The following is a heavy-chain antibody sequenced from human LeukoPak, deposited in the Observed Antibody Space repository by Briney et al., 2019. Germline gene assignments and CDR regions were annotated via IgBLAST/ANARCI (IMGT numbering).Heavy chain of an antibody. CDR1: GYTFTSYD. CDR2: INPNSGGT. J-gene: IGHJ4*02. D-gene: IGHD2-2*01. CDR3: AREGRYCSSTSCFDY. Sequence: ASVKVSCKASGYTFTSYDINWVRQATGQGLEWMGWINPNSGGTNYAQKFQGRVTMTRDASISTAYMELSRLRSDDTAVYYCAREGRYCSSTSCFDYWGQGTLVTVSS. V-gene: IGHV1-2*02.